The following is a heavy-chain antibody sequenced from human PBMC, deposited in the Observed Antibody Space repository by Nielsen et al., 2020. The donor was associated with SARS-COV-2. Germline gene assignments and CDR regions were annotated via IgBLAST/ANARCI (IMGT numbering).Heavy chain of an antibody. CDR2: ISYDGSNK. Sequence: GGSLRLSCAASGFTFSSYAMHWVRQAPGKGLEWVAVISYDGSNKYYADSVKGRFTISRDNSKNTLYLQMNSLRAEDTAVYYCARAYLGFITMIGGYWGQGTLVTVSS. CDR3: ARAYLGFITMIGGY. V-gene: IGHV3-30*04. D-gene: IGHD3-22*01. CDR1: GFTFSSYA. J-gene: IGHJ4*02.